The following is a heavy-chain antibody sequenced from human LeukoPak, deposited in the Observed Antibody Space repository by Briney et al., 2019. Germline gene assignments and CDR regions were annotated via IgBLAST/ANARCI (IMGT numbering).Heavy chain of an antibody. D-gene: IGHD3-10*01. CDR3: GIQKADVISMIRGIIAY. Sequence: GKSLRLSCAASGFTFSSFWMSWVRQAPGKGLEWVANIKPDGTEKYYVDSVRGRFTISRDNAKNSLYLQMNSLRAEDTAVYYCGIQKADVISMIRGIIAYWGQGTLVTVSS. CDR2: IKPDGTEK. CDR1: GFTFSSFW. J-gene: IGHJ4*02. V-gene: IGHV3-7*01.